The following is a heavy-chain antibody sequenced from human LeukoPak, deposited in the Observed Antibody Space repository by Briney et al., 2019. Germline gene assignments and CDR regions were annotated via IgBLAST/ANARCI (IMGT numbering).Heavy chain of an antibody. CDR2: IRYDGSNK. Sequence: GGSLRLSCAASGFTFSSYGMHWVRQAPGKGLEWVAFIRYDGSNKYYADSVKGRFTISRDNSKNTLYLQMNSLRAEDTAVYYCAKDGGIAARVGLYYFDYWGQGTLVTVSS. CDR3: AKDGGIAARVGLYYFDY. J-gene: IGHJ4*02. V-gene: IGHV3-30*02. CDR1: GFTFSSYG. D-gene: IGHD6-6*01.